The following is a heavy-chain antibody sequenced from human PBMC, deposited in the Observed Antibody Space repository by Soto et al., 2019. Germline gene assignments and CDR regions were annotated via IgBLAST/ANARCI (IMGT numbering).Heavy chain of an antibody. D-gene: IGHD5-12*01. CDR2: INHSGST. Sequence: TLSLTCAVYGGSFSGYYWSWIRQPPGKGLEWIGEINHSGSTNYNPSLKSRVTISVDTSKNQFSLKLSSVTAADTAVYYCASLRRYRWLRLGEWFDPWGQGTLVTVSS. CDR3: ASLRRYRWLRLGEWFDP. V-gene: IGHV4-34*01. J-gene: IGHJ5*02. CDR1: GGSFSGYY.